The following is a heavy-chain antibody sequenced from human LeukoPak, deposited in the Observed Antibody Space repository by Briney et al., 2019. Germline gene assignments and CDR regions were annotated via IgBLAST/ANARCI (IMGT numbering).Heavy chain of an antibody. V-gene: IGHV4-34*01. CDR1: GGSFSSYY. Sequence: TSETLSPTCAVYGGSFSSYYWSWIRQPPGKGLEWIGEINHSRSTNYNPSLKSRVTISVDTSKNQFSLKLSSVTAADTAVYYCASSPRITIFGVVIVRYNWFDPWGQGTLVTVSS. CDR2: INHSRST. CDR3: ASSPRITIFGVVIVRYNWFDP. D-gene: IGHD3-3*01. J-gene: IGHJ5*02.